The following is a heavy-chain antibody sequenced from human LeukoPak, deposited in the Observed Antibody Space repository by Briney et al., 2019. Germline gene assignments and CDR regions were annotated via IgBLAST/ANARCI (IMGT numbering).Heavy chain of an antibody. CDR2: IYYSGST. V-gene: IGHV4-30-4*02. CDR1: GGSISSGDYY. Sequence: SETLSLTCTVSGGSISSGDYYWSWIRQPPGKGLEWIGYIYYSGSTYYNPSLKSRVTISVDTSKNQFSLKLSSVTAADTAVYYCASYSYYDSSGYWVNAFDIWGQGTMVTVSS. CDR3: ASYSYYDSSGYWVNAFDI. J-gene: IGHJ3*02. D-gene: IGHD3-22*01.